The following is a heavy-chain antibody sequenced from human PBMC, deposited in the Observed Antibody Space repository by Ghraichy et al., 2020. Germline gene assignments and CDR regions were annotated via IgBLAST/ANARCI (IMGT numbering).Heavy chain of an antibody. D-gene: IGHD7-27*01. J-gene: IGHJ4*02. CDR2: IRYDGTNI. CDR3: ARGLGTYQFDY. V-gene: IGHV3-33*08. Sequence: GESLNISCAVSGITVRSYAFHWVRQAPGKGLEWVAVIRYDGTNIDYADSVKGRFTISRDTSKNTVFLQMNSLRAEDTAVYYCARGLGTYQFDYWGQGTLVTVSS. CDR1: GITVRSYA.